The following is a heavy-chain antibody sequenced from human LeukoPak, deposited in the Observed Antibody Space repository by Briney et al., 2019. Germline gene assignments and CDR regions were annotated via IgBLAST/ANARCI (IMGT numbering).Heavy chain of an antibody. Sequence: VASVKVSCKASGYTFTGYYMHWVRQAPGQGLEWMGWINPNSGGTNYAQKFQGRVTMTRDTSISTAYMELSRLRSDDTAVYYCARDQRVVLMVYAIDWFDPWGQGTLVTVSS. D-gene: IGHD2-8*01. V-gene: IGHV1-2*02. J-gene: IGHJ5*02. CDR3: ARDQRVVLMVYAIDWFDP. CDR2: INPNSGGT. CDR1: GYTFTGYY.